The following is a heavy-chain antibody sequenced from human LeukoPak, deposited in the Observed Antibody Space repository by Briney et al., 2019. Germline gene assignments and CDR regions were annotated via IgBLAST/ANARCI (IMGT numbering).Heavy chain of an antibody. V-gene: IGHV1-2*02. CDR3: AKGLRYSHN. CDR1: GYTFTGYY. D-gene: IGHD3-9*01. J-gene: IGHJ4*02. Sequence: ASVKLSCKASGYTFTGYYMHWVRHPPAQGLEWMGWINPNSSGTNYAQKFQVRVNMTRNTSISTAYMELSRQRSVDSAVYYCAKGLRYSHNWGQGTLVTVSS. CDR2: INPNSSGT.